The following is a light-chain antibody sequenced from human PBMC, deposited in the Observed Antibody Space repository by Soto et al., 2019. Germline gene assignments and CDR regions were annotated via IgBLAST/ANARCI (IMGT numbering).Light chain of an antibody. J-gene: IGKJ3*01. CDR2: DAS. V-gene: IGKV3-11*01. CDR3: QQRGNWPPT. Sequence: EIVLTQSPATLSLSPGDRATLSCRASQSVSTFLAWYQQKPGQPPRLLIYDASNRATGIPGRFSGSGSGTGFTLTISSLEPEDFAAYYCQQRGNWPPTFGPGTKVDI. CDR1: QSVSTF.